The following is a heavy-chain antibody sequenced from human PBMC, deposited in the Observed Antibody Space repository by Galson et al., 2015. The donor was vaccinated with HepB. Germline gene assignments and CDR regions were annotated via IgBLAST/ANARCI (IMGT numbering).Heavy chain of an antibody. CDR2: ISSSSSYI. D-gene: IGHD3-22*01. Sequence: SLRLSCAASGFTFSSYSMNWVRQAPGKGLEWVSSISSSSSYIYYADSVKGRFTISRDNAKNSLYLQMNSLRAEDTAVYYCARDQQDSSGYYYGNHYYFDYWGQGTLVTVSS. CDR1: GFTFSSYS. CDR3: ARDQQDSSGYYYGNHYYFDY. V-gene: IGHV3-21*01. J-gene: IGHJ4*02.